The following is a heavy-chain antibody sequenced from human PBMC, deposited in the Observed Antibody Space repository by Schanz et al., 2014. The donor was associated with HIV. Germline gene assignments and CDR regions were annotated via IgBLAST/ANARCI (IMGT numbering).Heavy chain of an antibody. Sequence: QVQLVESGGGVVQPGRSLRLSCVASGFTFSSYGMHWVRQAPGKGLEWVALISYDGSNKNYADSVKGRFTISRDNSKNTLYLQMNSLGAEDTAVYYCARSPSYGMDVWGQGTTVTVSS. CDR3: ARSPSYGMDV. J-gene: IGHJ6*02. CDR1: GFTFSSYG. V-gene: IGHV3-30*03. CDR2: ISYDGSNK.